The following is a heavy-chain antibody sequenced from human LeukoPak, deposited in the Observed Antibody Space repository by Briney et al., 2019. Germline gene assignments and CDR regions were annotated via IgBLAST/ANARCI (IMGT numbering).Heavy chain of an antibody. CDR1: GFTFSSYA. D-gene: IGHD3-22*01. V-gene: IGHV3-23*01. CDR3: AKDLGIRYYYDSSGYYCTALDY. CDR2: ISGGGGST. J-gene: IGHJ4*02. Sequence: PGGSLRLSCAASGFTFSSYAMSWVRQAPGKGLEWVSSISGGGGSTFYADSVKGRSTIFRDNSRNTLYLHMNSLRVEDTAVYYCAKDLGIRYYYDSSGYYCTALDYWGQGTLVTVSS.